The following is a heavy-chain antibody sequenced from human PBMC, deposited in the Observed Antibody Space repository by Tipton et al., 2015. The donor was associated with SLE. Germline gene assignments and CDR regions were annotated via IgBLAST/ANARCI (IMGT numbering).Heavy chain of an antibody. D-gene: IGHD4-23*01. Sequence: TLSLTCAVYGGSFSGYYWSWIRQPPGKGLEWIGEINHSGSTNYNPSLKSRVTISMDTSKNQLSLKLSSVTAADTAVYYCARGGRGDGGNPFGPWGQGTLVTVSS. V-gene: IGHV4-34*01. CDR3: ARGGRGDGGNPFGP. CDR1: GGSFSGYY. CDR2: INHSGST. J-gene: IGHJ5*02.